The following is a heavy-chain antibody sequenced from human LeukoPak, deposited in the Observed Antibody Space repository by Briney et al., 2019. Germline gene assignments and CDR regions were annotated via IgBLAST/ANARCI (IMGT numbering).Heavy chain of an antibody. CDR3: ARDVHSDYDYYAMDV. CDR1: GFTFSSYS. V-gene: IGHV3-21*01. CDR2: ISTTSTYI. D-gene: IGHD4-11*01. Sequence: PGRSLRLSRAASGFTFSSYSVNWVRRAPGKGLEWVSSISTTSTYIYYADSVKGRFTISRDNAKSSLYLQMNSLRAEDTAVYYCARDVHSDYDYYAMDVWGQGTTVTVSS. J-gene: IGHJ6*02.